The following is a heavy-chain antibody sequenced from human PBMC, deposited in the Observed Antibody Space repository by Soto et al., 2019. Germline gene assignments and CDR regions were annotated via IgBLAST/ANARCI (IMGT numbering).Heavy chain of an antibody. Sequence: SETLSLTCAIYGGSLSGHYWSWIRQPPGKGLEWIGEINHSGSTNYNPSLKSRVTISVDTSKNQFSLQLSSVTAADTAVYYCGRGRGSDFWSGYYTDNWFDPWGQGTLVTVSS. CDR1: GGSLSGHY. CDR3: GRGRGSDFWSGYYTDNWFDP. D-gene: IGHD3-3*01. J-gene: IGHJ5*02. CDR2: INHSGST. V-gene: IGHV4-34*01.